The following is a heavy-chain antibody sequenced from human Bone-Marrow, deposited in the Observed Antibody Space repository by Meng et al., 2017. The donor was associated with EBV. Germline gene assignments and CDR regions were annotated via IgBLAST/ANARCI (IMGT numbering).Heavy chain of an antibody. CDR3: ARDLSGRFDP. Sequence: QVQLVGSGGGWVQPGRSLRLSCAASGFTFSGYGMFWVRQAPGKGPEWVAIIPSDGNIYYADSVKGRFTISRDNSKNTLYLQMNSLRGEDTAVYYCARDLSGRFDPWGQGTLVTVSS. J-gene: IGHJ5*02. D-gene: IGHD1-14*01. CDR2: IPSDGNI. V-gene: IGHV3-30*03. CDR1: GFTFSGYG.